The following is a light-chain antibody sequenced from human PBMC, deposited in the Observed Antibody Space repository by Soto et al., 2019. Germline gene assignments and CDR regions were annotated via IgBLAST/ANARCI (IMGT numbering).Light chain of an antibody. Sequence: QSALTQPPSASGTPGQRVTISCSGSSSNIGGNTVNWYQQRPGTAPKLLIYSDNQRPSGVPDRFSGSKSGTSASLAITGLQSEDEADYYCAAWDDSLNGYVVFGTGTKLTVL. CDR1: SSNIGGNT. CDR2: SDN. CDR3: AAWDDSLNGYVV. J-gene: IGLJ1*01. V-gene: IGLV1-44*01.